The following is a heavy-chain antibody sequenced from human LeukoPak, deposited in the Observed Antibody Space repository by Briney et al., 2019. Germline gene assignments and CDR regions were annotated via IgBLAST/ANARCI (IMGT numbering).Heavy chain of an antibody. J-gene: IGHJ4*02. D-gene: IGHD1-26*01. V-gene: IGHV1-2*02. CDR3: ARDGVVGATSIRQYYFDY. CDR2: INPNSGGT. Sequence: GASVKVSCKASGYTFTGYYMHWVRQAPGQGLEWMGWINPNSGGTNYAQKFQGRVTMTRDTSISTAYMELSRLRSDDTAVYYCARDGVVGATSIRQYYFDYWGQGTLVTVSS. CDR1: GYTFTGYY.